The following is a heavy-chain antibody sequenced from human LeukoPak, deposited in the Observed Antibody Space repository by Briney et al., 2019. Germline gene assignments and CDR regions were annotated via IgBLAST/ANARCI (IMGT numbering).Heavy chain of an antibody. CDR1: GGSFSGYY. V-gene: IGHV4-34*01. J-gene: IGHJ6*02. D-gene: IGHD4-11*01. CDR2: INHSGST. Sequence: SETLSLTCAVYGGSFSGYYWSWIRQPPGKGLEWVGEINHSGSTNYNPSLKSRVTISVDTSKNQFSLKLSSVTAADTAVYYCARGRARTTVTTGYYYYGMDVWGQGTTVTVSS. CDR3: ARGRARTTVTTGYYYYGMDV.